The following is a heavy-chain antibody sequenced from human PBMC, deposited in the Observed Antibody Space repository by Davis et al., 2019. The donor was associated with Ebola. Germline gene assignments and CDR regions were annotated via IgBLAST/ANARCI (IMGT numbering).Heavy chain of an antibody. CDR1: GFTFSGSA. J-gene: IGHJ4*02. Sequence: GESLKISCAASGFTFSGSAMHWVRQASGKGLEWVGRIRSKANSYATAYAASVKGRFTISRDDSKNTAYLQMNSLKTEATAVYYYSIAAAGTNDYWGQGTLVTVSS. CDR3: SIAAAGTNDY. D-gene: IGHD6-13*01. CDR2: IRSKANSYAT. V-gene: IGHV3-73*01.